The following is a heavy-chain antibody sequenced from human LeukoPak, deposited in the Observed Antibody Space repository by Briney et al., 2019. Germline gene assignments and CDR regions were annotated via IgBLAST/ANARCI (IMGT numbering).Heavy chain of an antibody. CDR2: ISNEGNNK. V-gene: IGHV3-30*18. CDR3: AKMIWESRYFDY. CDR1: GFSFNTYG. D-gene: IGHD1-26*01. J-gene: IGHJ4*02. Sequence: GRSLRLSCAAAGFSFNTYGMNWVRQAPGKGLEWVAVISNEGNNKNNADSVKGRFTISRDNSKDTLYLQTNSLRSEDTAVYYCAKMIWESRYFDYWGQGTLVTVSS.